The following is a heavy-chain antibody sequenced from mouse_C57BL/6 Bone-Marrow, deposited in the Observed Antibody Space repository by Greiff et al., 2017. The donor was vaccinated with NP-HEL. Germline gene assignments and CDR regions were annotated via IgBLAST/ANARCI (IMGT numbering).Heavy chain of an antibody. CDR2: INPSTGGT. V-gene: IGHV1-43*01. Sequence: EVQLQQSGPELVKPGASVKISCKASGYSFTGYYMHWVKQSSETSLEWIGEINPSTGGTSYNQKFKGKATLTVNKSSSTAYMQLKSLTSEDSAVYYCAREGENRYFDVWGTGTTVTVSS. CDR1: GYSFTGYY. J-gene: IGHJ1*03. CDR3: AREGENRYFDV.